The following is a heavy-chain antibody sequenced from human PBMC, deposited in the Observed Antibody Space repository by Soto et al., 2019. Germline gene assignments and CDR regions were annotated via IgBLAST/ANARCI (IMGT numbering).Heavy chain of an antibody. CDR2: IASDGRDK. D-gene: IGHD6-13*01. Sequence: PGGSLRLSCSASGLTFSAYGMHWVCQAPDKGLEWVAVIASDGRDKHHADSVKGRFTISRDNSKNTLYLQMNSLRAEDTAVYYCVKDAKLAAAGYYFDYWGQGTLVTVSS. CDR1: GLTFSAYG. J-gene: IGHJ4*02. CDR3: VKDAKLAAAGYYFDY. V-gene: IGHV3-30*18.